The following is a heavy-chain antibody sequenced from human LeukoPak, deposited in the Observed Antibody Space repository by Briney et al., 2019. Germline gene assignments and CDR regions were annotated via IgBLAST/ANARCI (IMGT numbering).Heavy chain of an antibody. D-gene: IGHD1-26*01. CDR2: IYYSGST. CDR1: GGSISSSSYY. J-gene: IGHJ2*01. CDR3: ARSLGPGSYYGWYFDL. Sequence: SETLSLTCTVSGGSISSSSYYWGWIRQLPGKGLEWIGSIYYSGSTYYNPSLKSRVTISVDTSKNQFSLKLSSVTAADTAVYYCARSLGPGSYYGWYFDLWGRGTLVTVSS. V-gene: IGHV4-39*01.